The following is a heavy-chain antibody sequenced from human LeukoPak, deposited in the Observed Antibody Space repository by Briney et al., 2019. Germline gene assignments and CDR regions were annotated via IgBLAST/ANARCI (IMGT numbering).Heavy chain of an antibody. CDR3: ARSIVVVPAAMLSYNWFDP. V-gene: IGHV1-69*04. Sequence: WASVKVSCKASGGTFSSYAISWVRQAPGQGLEWMGRIIPILGIANYAQKLQGRVTITADKSTSTAYMELSSLRSEDTAVYYCARSIVVVPAAMLSYNWFDPWGQGTLVTVSS. CDR1: GGTFSSYA. CDR2: IIPILGIA. D-gene: IGHD2-2*01. J-gene: IGHJ5*02.